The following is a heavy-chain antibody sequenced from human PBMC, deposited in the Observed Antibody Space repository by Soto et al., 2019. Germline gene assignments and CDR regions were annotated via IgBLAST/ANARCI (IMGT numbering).Heavy chain of an antibody. CDR3: ARGLGYCSSTSCRPQYNWFDP. CDR1: GFTFSSYA. CDR2: ISYDGSNK. Sequence: GGSLRLSCAASGFTFSSYAMHWVRQAPGKGLEWVAVISYDGSNKYYADSVKGRFTISRDNSKNTLYLQMNSLRAEDTAVYYCARGLGYCSSTSCRPQYNWFDPWGQGTMVTVYS. V-gene: IGHV3-30-3*01. D-gene: IGHD2-2*01. J-gene: IGHJ5*02.